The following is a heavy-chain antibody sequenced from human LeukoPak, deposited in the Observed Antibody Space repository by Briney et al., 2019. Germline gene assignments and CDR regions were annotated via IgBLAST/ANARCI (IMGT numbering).Heavy chain of an antibody. CDR2: LSFDGSNE. J-gene: IGHJ6*02. Sequence: PGGSLRLSCAASGFTFSSYGMHWVRQSPGRGLEWVSFLSFDGSNEFYADSLKGRFTISRDNSKDPLYLQMDSLRAEDTALYYCAREEHDYVWGSYRYYYYYGIDVWGQGTTVTVSS. CDR3: AREEHDYVWGSYRYYYYYGIDV. CDR1: GFTFSSYG. V-gene: IGHV3-30*03. D-gene: IGHD3-16*02.